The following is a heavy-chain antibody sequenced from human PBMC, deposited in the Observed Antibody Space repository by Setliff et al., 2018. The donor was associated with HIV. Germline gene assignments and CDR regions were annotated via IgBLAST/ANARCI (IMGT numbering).Heavy chain of an antibody. D-gene: IGHD6-13*01. CDR3: ARHPPHDSTWPYYYYGMDV. J-gene: IGHJ6*02. Sequence: SETLSLTCAVYGGSFSGYYWSWIRQPPGKGLEWIGYIYATGSTNYNPSLKGRVTVSVDTAKNQFSLRLSSVTAADTAVYYCARHPPHDSTWPYYYYGMDVWGQGTKVTVSS. V-gene: IGHV4-4*09. CDR2: IYATGST. CDR1: GGSFSGYY.